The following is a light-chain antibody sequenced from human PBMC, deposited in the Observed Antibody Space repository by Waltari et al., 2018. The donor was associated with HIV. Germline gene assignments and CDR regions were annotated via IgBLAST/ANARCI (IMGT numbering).Light chain of an antibody. CDR1: QGISTW. J-gene: IGKJ5*01. V-gene: IGKV1D-16*01. CDR2: AAS. Sequence: DIQMTQSPSSLSASVGDRVTITCRANQGISTWLAWYQQKPEKAPKSLIYAASSLQSGVPSGFSGSGSGTDFTLTINSLQPEDFGNYYCQQYKSYPITFGQGTRLEIK. CDR3: QQYKSYPIT.